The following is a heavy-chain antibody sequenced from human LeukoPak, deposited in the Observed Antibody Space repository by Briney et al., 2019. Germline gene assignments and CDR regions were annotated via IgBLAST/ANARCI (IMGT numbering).Heavy chain of an antibody. V-gene: IGHV3-30*02. D-gene: IGHD3-10*01. J-gene: IGHJ4*02. CDR3: ARDRGGGGPFDY. CDR2: IRYDGSNK. Sequence: GGSLRLSCATSGFTFSSYGMHWVRQAPGKGLEWVAFIRYDGSNKYYADSVKGRFTISRDNSKNTLYLQMNSLRAKDTAVYYCARDRGGGGPFDYWGQGTLVTVSS. CDR1: GFTFSSYG.